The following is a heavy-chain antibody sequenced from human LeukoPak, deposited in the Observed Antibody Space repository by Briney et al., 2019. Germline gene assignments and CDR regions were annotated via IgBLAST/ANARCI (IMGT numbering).Heavy chain of an antibody. CDR3: TRGSSGRRDI. J-gene: IGHJ4*02. CDR1: GYTFTSCD. D-gene: IGHD6-19*01. CDR2: MNPNSGNT. Sequence: ASVKVSCKASGYTFTSCDINWVRQATGQGLEWMGWMNPNSGNTGYGQSFQGRITMTRDISIGTAYMELSNLTSEDTAIYYCTRGSSGRRDIWDQGTLVTVSA. V-gene: IGHV1-8*01.